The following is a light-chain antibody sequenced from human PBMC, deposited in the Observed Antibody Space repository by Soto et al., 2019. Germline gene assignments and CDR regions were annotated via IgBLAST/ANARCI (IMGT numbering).Light chain of an antibody. CDR2: DVS. Sequence: QSVLTQPASVSGSPGQSITISCTGTSSDVGDYNYVSWYQQHPGKAPKLMIFDVSNRPSGVSYRFSGSKSGNTASLTISGLQAEDEADYYCSSYTSSRTLFGGGTKVTVL. CDR3: SSYTSSRTL. V-gene: IGLV2-14*01. J-gene: IGLJ2*01. CDR1: SSDVGDYNY.